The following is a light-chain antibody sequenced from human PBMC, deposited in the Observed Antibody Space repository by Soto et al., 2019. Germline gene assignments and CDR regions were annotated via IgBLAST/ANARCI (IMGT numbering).Light chain of an antibody. J-gene: IGKJ2*01. V-gene: IGKV2-30*01. CDR2: KVS. CDR3: MQGSHWPYT. CDR1: QSLVSSNGNTY. Sequence: VVMTQSPLSLPVTLGQPASISCRSSQSLVSSNGNTYLNWFQQRPGQSPRRLIYKVSNRDPGVPDRFSGSGSGTDFPLKISRVEAEDVGVYYCMQGSHWPYTFGQGTKLEIE.